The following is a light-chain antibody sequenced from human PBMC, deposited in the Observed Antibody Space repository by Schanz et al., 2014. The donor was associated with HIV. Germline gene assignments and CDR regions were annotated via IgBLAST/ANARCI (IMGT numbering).Light chain of an antibody. Sequence: QSVLTQPASVSGSPGQSITISCTGTSSDVGGYNYVSWYQQHPGKAPKLMIYDVSNRPSGVSPRFSASKSGNSASLKILGLQPEDEADYYCSSYTSSSTWVFGGGTKLTVL. V-gene: IGLV2-14*01. CDR2: DVS. J-gene: IGLJ3*02. CDR3: SSYTSSSTWV. CDR1: SSDVGGYNY.